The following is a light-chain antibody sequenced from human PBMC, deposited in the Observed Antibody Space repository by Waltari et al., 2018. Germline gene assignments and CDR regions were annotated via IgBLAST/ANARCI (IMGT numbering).Light chain of an antibody. CDR2: DAS. CDR3: QQYSQWPRT. CDR1: QSGCSK. J-gene: IGKJ1*01. V-gene: IGKV3-15*01. Sequence: EIVMTQSPATLSVSPGESATLSSRASQSGCSKLAWYQQIPGQAPRLLIYDASTRATAIPARFTAGGCGTEFTISISRLQSEDFAGYYGQQYSQWPRTFSQGTKVEIK.